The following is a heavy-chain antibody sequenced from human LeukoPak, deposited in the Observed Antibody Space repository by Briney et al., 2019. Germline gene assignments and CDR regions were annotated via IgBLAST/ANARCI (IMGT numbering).Heavy chain of an antibody. D-gene: IGHD2-8*01. V-gene: IGHV4-30-2*01. CDR3: ARMSYQWGCDY. Sequence: PSETLSLACAVSGGSISSGGYSWSWIRQPPGKGLEWIGYIYHSGSTYYNPSLKSRVTISVDTSKNQFSLKLSSMTAADTAVYYCARMSYQWGCDYWGQGTLVTVSS. CDR1: GGSISSGGYS. CDR2: IYHSGST. J-gene: IGHJ4*02.